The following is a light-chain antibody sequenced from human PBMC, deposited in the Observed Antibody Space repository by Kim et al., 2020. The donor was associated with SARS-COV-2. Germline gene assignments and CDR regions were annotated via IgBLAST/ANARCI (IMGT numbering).Light chain of an antibody. J-gene: IGLJ2*01. CDR2: YDS. CDR1: NIGSKS. V-gene: IGLV3-21*04. Sequence: SYELTQPPSVSVAPGKTARITCGGNNIGSKSVHWYQQKPGQAPVLVIYYDSDRPSGIPERFSGSNSGNTATLTISRVEAGDEADHYCQVWDSSSDHLFGGGTQLTVL. CDR3: QVWDSSSDHL.